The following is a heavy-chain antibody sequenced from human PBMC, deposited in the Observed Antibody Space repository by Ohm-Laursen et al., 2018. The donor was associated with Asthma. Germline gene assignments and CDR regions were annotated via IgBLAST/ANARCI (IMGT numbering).Heavy chain of an antibody. J-gene: IGHJ6*02. CDR3: ARRSDTVNYGMDV. Sequence: TLSLTCTVSGGSISSGGYYWSWIRQHPGKGLEWIGYIYYSGSTYYNPSLKSRVTISVDTSKNQFSLKLSSVTAADTAVYYCARRSDTVNYGMDVWGQGTTVTVSS. CDR1: GGSISSGGYY. D-gene: IGHD5-18*01. V-gene: IGHV4-31*03. CDR2: IYYSGST.